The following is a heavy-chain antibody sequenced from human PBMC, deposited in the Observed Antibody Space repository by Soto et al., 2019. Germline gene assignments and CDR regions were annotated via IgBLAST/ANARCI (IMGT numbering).Heavy chain of an antibody. J-gene: IGHJ4*02. CDR1: GGSISSSNW. CDR2: IYHSGST. Sequence: QVQLQESGPGLVKPSGTLSLTCAVSGGSISSSNWWSWVRQPPGKGLEWIGEIYHSGSTNYNPSLKSRVTVSVDKPKNQFSLKLSAVAAADTAVYYCARLPIAVAPIDYWGQGTLVTVSS. V-gene: IGHV4-4*02. D-gene: IGHD6-19*01. CDR3: ARLPIAVAPIDY.